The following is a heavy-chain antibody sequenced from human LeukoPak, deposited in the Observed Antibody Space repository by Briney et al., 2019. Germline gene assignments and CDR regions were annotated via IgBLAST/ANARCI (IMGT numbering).Heavy chain of an antibody. CDR1: GGSFSGYY. CDR3: ARGRVYYYGSGSYYNRRLYYSYGMDV. Sequence: SETLSLTCAVYGGSFSGYYWSWIRQPPGKGLEWIGEINHSGSTNYNPSLKSRVTISVDTSKNQFSLKLSSVTAADTAVYYRARGRVYYYGSGSYYNRRLYYSYGMDVWGQGTTVTVSS. V-gene: IGHV4-34*01. J-gene: IGHJ6*02. CDR2: INHSGST. D-gene: IGHD3-10*01.